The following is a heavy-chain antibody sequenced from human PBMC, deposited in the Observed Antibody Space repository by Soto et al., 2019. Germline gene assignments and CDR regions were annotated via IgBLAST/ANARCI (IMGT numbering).Heavy chain of an antibody. CDR2: IYYSGST. Sequence: SSETLSLTCTVSGGSISSGDYYWSWIRQPPGKGLEWIGYIYYSGSTYYNPSLKSRVTISVDTSRNQFSLKLSSVTAADTAVYYCARVAAHHYYYGMDVWGQGTTVTVSS. D-gene: IGHD2-15*01. CDR3: ARVAAHHYYYGMDV. CDR1: GGSISSGDYY. V-gene: IGHV4-30-4*01. J-gene: IGHJ6*02.